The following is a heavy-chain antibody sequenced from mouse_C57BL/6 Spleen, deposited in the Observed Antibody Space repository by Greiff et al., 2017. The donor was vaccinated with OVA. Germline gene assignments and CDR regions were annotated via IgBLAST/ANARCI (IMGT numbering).Heavy chain of an antibody. D-gene: IGHD1-1*01. J-gene: IGHJ1*03. CDR3: ARSGVTTVWYFDV. CDR1: GYTFTSYW. CDR2: IHPNSGSI. V-gene: IGHV1-64*01. Sequence: QVQLKQPGAELVKPGASVKLSCKASGYTFTSYWMHWVKQRPGQGLEWIGMIHPNSGSINYNEKFKSKATLTVDKSSSTAYMQLSSLTSEDSAVYYCARSGVTTVWYFDVWGTGTTVTVSS.